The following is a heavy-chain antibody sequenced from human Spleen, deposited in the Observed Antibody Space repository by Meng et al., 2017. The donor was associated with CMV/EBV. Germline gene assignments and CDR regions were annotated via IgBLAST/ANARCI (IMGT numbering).Heavy chain of an antibody. CDR2: ISAYNGNT. CDR3: ARDRGLTMSA. V-gene: IGHV1-18*01. Sequence: QVQLLHSGVGVNKPWAPVKVSCKASVYTFNRYVLSGVRQAPGQGLEWMGWISAYNGNTNYAQKLQGRVTMTTDTSTSTAYMELRSLRSDDTAVYYCARDRGLTMSAWGQGTLVTVSS. CDR1: VYTFNRYV. D-gene: IGHD3-22*01. J-gene: IGHJ5*02.